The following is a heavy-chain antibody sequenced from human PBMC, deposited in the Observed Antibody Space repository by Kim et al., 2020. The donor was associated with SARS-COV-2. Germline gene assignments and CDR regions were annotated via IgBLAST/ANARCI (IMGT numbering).Heavy chain of an antibody. J-gene: IGHJ6*02. V-gene: IGHV3-74*01. CDR1: GFTFSDVY. D-gene: IGHD2-8*01. CDR2: ILCDGSSS. CDR3: RRRARRTYTRDI. Sequence: GGSLRLSCTAYGFTFSDVYIHCVRHAPGQALEWVSHILCDGSSSTYADSVMGRFTLSSDNSTNPLVLQRNNLRVDDTAVYYCRRRARRTYTRDIGGQG.